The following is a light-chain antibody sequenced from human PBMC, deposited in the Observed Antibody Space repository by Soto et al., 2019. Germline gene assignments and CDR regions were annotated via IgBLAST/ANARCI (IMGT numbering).Light chain of an antibody. CDR2: GNR. V-gene: IGLV1-40*01. CDR1: SSNLGAGYD. J-gene: IGLJ3*02. CDR3: QAYDYSLTASV. Sequence: QSVLTQPPSVSGAPGQRVTLSCTGTSSNLGAGYDVHWYQQLPGAAPKLVIFGNRNRPSGVPERFSGSKSGTSASLAITGLQAQDEADYYCQAYDYSLTASVFGGGTKVTVL.